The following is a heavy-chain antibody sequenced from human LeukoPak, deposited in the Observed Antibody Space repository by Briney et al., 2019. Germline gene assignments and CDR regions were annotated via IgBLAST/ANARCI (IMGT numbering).Heavy chain of an antibody. Sequence: RGSLRLSCAASGFTFSSYEMNWVRQAPGKGLEWVSYINSGGSTKYYADSVKGRFTISRDNAKNSLYLQMNSLRAEDTAVYYCARGGYISYWGQGTLVTVSS. CDR1: GFTFSSYE. CDR2: INSGGSTK. V-gene: IGHV3-48*03. J-gene: IGHJ4*02. CDR3: ARGGYISY. D-gene: IGHD5-24*01.